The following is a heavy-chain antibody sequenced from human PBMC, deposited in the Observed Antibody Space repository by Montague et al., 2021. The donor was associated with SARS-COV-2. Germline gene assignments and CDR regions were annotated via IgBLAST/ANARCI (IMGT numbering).Heavy chain of an antibody. Sequence: SETLSLTCTVSGGSISSDNWWSWVRHSPGKGLGWMGNNFHSGTTNNNPSIKRRATISVDTSKNDFSLKLSPVTAAATAMYYCATRMTMVRGVTKRNNWFDPWGRGILVTVSS. J-gene: IGHJ5*02. CDR1: GGSISSDNW. D-gene: IGHD3-10*01. V-gene: IGHV4-4*02. CDR2: NFHSGTT. CDR3: ATRMTMVRGVTKRNNWFDP.